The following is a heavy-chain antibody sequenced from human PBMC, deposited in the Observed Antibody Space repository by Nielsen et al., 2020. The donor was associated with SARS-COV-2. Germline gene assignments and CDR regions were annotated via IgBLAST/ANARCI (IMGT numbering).Heavy chain of an antibody. V-gene: IGHV3-74*01. CDR2: ISSDGTKT. J-gene: IGHJ4*03. CDR3: VRVRDDGYYYDTGPFDN. CDR1: GFTLSRYW. D-gene: IGHD3-22*01. Sequence: GESLKISCAASGFTLSRYWMNWVRQVPGKGLAWVSRISSDGTKTTYADSVKGRFTISKDNTRNTLYLQMNSLTAEDTAVYYCVRVRDDGYYYDTGPFDNWGQGTTVMVSS.